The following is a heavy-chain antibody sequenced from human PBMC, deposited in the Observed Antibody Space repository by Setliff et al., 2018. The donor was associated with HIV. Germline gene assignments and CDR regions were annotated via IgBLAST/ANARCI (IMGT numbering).Heavy chain of an antibody. Sequence: SETLSLTCTVSGVSISSSSYYWGWIRQPPGKGLEWIGSIYYSGSTYYNPSLKSRVTITVDTSENRFSRKLSSVTAADPAVYYCARVAGPEGNYVAYNHYYMDVWGKGTTVTVSS. J-gene: IGHJ6*03. CDR1: GVSISSSSYY. CDR3: ARVAGPEGNYVAYNHYYMDV. CDR2: IYYSGST. D-gene: IGHD4-4*01. V-gene: IGHV4-39*01.